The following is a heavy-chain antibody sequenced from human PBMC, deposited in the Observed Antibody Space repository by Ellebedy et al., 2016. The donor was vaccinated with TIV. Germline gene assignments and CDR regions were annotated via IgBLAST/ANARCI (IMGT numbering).Heavy chain of an antibody. V-gene: IGHV1-18*01. J-gene: IGHJ2*01. CDR3: AREDSSGSYWYFDL. D-gene: IGHD6-19*01. Sequence: ASVKVSCKASGYTFTSYGVSWVRQAPGQGLEWMGWISAYNGNTNYAQKLQGRVTMTTDTSTSTAYMELRSLRSDDTAVYYCAREDSSGSYWYFDLWGRGTLVTVSS. CDR2: ISAYNGNT. CDR1: GYTFTSYG.